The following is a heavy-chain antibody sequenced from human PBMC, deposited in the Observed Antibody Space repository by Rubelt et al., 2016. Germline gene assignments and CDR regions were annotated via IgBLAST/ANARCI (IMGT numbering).Heavy chain of an antibody. Sequence: QVQLQQWGAGLLKPSETLSLTCAVFGGSFSGYYWSWIRQPPGKGLEWIGEINHSGTTNYNPSLKSRVTISVDTSKNQFSLGLTSGTAAETAVYDCARDRASDSLTAWFDPWGQGTLVTVSS. CDR2: INHSGTT. D-gene: IGHD2-21*02. CDR3: ARDRASDSLTAWFDP. J-gene: IGHJ5*02. V-gene: IGHV4-34*02. CDR1: GGSFSGYY.